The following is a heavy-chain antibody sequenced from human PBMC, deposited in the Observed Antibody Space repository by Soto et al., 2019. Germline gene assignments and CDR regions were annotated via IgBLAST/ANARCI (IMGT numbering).Heavy chain of an antibody. D-gene: IGHD3-22*01. CDR1: GGSIGRGDYY. J-gene: IGHJ3*01. CDR3: AREGGSYDSGGFLIRGAFDV. Sequence: QVQLQESGPGLLKPSQTLSLTCTVSGGSIGRGDYYYNWIRQYPGKGLEWIGSIHYIGTTYYNPSLQSQLSISVDTSKSQFFLKLTSVTAADTAVYYCAREGGSYDSGGFLIRGAFDVWGQGTTVTVSS. CDR2: IHYIGTT. V-gene: IGHV4-31*01.